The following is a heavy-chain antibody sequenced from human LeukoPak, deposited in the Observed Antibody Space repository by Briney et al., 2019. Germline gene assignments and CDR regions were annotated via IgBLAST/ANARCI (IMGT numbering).Heavy chain of an antibody. V-gene: IGHV4-59*01. CDR1: GGSISSYY. CDR3: AGQFGVAPNLDY. J-gene: IGHJ4*02. CDR2: IYYSGST. Sequence: SETLSLTCTVSGGSISSYYWSWIRQPPGKGLEWIGYIYYSGSTNCNPSLKSRVTISVDTSKNQFSLKLSSVTAADTAVYYCAGQFGVAPNLDYWGQGTLVTVSS. D-gene: IGHD3-3*01.